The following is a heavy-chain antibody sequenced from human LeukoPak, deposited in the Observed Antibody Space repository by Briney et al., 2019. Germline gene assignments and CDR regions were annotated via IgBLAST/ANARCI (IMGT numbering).Heavy chain of an antibody. CDR1: GFSVNNNY. J-gene: IGHJ4*02. D-gene: IGHD6-25*01. Sequence: PGGSLRLSCVASGFSVNNNYMNWVRQGPGKGLEWVSVISSGGSTYYADSVTGRFTISRDNSKNTLYLQMNSLRVEDTAVYYCGRDLIGTAAGWDCWGQGTLVTVSS. CDR2: ISSGGST. CDR3: GRDLIGTAAGWDC. V-gene: IGHV3-53*01.